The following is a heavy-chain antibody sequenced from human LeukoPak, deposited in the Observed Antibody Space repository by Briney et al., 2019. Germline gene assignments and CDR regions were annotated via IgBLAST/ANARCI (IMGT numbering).Heavy chain of an antibody. CDR3: ARGNWNYASFWFDP. CDR2: ISYSGST. V-gene: IGHV4-61*01. J-gene: IGHJ5*02. D-gene: IGHD1-7*01. CDR1: GGSISSSSYY. Sequence: SETLSLTCTVSGGSISSSSYYWSWIRQPPGKGLEWIGYISYSGSTNYNPSLKSRVSISVETSKNQFSLKLSSVTAADTAVYYCARGNWNYASFWFDPWGQGTLVTVSS.